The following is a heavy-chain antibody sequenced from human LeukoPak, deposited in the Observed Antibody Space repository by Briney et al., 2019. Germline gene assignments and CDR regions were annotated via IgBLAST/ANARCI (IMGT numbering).Heavy chain of an antibody. CDR2: IYHSGST. CDR1: SYSISSGYY. Sequence: PSETLALTCTVSSYSISSGYYWGWIRQPPGKGLEWIGSIYHSGSTYYNPSLKSRVTISVDTSKNQFSLKLSSVTAADTAVYYCARGLVLELGYYYYYMDVWGKGTTVTVSS. D-gene: IGHD1-7*01. CDR3: ARGLVLELGYYYYYMDV. V-gene: IGHV4-38-2*02. J-gene: IGHJ6*03.